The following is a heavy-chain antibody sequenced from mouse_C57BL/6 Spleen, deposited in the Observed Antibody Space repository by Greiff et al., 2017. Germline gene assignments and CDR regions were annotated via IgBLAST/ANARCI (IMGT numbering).Heavy chain of an antibody. Sequence: EVKLLESEGGLVQPGSSMKLSCTASGFTFSDYYMAWVRQVPEKGLEWVANINYDGSSTYYLDSLKSRFIISRDNAKNILYLQMSRLKSEDTATYYCAREGPHYYAMGDWGQGTSVTVSS. CDR3: AREGPHYYAMGD. CDR2: INYDGSST. CDR1: GFTFSDYY. V-gene: IGHV5-16*01. J-gene: IGHJ4*01. D-gene: IGHD3-3*01.